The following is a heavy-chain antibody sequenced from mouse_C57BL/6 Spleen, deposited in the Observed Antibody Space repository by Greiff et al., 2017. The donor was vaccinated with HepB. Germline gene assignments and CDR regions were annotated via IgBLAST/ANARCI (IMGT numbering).Heavy chain of an antibody. D-gene: IGHD4-1*02. J-gene: IGHJ1*03. V-gene: IGHV1-82*01. CDR2: IYPGDGET. Sequence: QVQLQQSGPELVKPGASVKISCKASGYAFSSSWMNWVKQRPGKGLEWIGRIYPGDGETNYNGKFKGKATLTADKSSSTAYMQLSSLTSEDSAVYFCASPNWDEGYFDVWGTGTTVTVSS. CDR3: ASPNWDEGYFDV. CDR1: GYAFSSSW.